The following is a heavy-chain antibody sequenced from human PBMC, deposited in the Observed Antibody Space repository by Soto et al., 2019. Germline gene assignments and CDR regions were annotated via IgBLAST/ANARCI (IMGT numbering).Heavy chain of an antibody. CDR1: VFISRIYW. J-gene: IGHJ3*02. CDR3: ARAQYLADDAFDI. Sequence: PWGSLGISCASSVFISRIYWMHWVRQVPGKGLVWVSRINGDGRSTSYADSVKGRFTISRDNAKNTLYLQMNSLRADDTAVYYCARAQYLADDAFDIWGQGAMVTVSS. D-gene: IGHD2-2*01. CDR2: INGDGRST. V-gene: IGHV3-74*01.